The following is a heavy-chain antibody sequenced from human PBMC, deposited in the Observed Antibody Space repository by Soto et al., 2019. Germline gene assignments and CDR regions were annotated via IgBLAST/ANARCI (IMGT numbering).Heavy chain of an antibody. D-gene: IGHD3-22*01. Sequence: ASVKVSCKPSGYSFSNFYVHWVRQAPGQGLEWMGIIDPSSGTTSYTQKFQERVTMTRDTSMSTVYMELSRLRSEDTAVYYCATDLQPHPLLAWLFPKGGWFDPWGQGTLVTVSS. CDR3: ATDLQPHPLLAWLFPKGGWFDP. J-gene: IGHJ5*02. V-gene: IGHV1-46*01. CDR1: GYSFSNFY. CDR2: IDPSSGTT.